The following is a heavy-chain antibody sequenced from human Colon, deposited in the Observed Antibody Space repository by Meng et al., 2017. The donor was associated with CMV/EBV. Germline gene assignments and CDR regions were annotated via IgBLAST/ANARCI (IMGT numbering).Heavy chain of an antibody. J-gene: IGHJ6*02. CDR3: ASTGCNNTNCPEDFYYYYGLAV. V-gene: IGHV3-53*01. CDR1: GFTVTNNF. Sequence: GGSLRLSCAASGFTVTNNFMTWVRQAPGKGLEWVSVSYNDGSTYYADSVKGRFTLSRDTSKNMLYLRMNSLRPDDSAVYYRASTGCNNTNCPEDFYYYYGLAVWGQGTTVTVSS. CDR2: SYNDGST. D-gene: IGHD2-2*01.